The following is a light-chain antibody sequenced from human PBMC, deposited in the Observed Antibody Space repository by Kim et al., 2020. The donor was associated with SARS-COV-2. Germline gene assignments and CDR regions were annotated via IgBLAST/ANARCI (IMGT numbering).Light chain of an antibody. Sequence: QSALTQPRSVSGSPGQSVTISCTGTSSDVGAYNYVSWYQQYPGKAPKFIIYDVNKRPSGVPDRFSGSKSGNTASLTISGLQAEDEADYYCSSYAGSYTLLFGGGTQLTVL. J-gene: IGLJ3*02. CDR3: SSYAGSYTLL. CDR1: SSDVGAYNY. CDR2: DVN. V-gene: IGLV2-11*01.